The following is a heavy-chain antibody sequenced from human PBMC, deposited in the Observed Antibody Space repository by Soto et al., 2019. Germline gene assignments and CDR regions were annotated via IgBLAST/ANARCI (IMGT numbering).Heavy chain of an antibody. CDR1: GYTFTAYG. D-gene: IGHD3-3*01. J-gene: IGHJ4*02. CDR3: ARYSRHDFLSDSSAPTDDFDF. V-gene: IGHV1-18*01. CDR2: ISSYNGYT. Sequence: QVPLVQSGAEVKKPGASVKVSCKASGYTFTAYGITWVRQAPGQGLEWMGWISSYNGYTNYAQKRQGRITMTTDISTTISYMELRSLTSDDTAVYFCARYSRHDFLSDSSAPTDDFDFWGQGTLVTVSS.